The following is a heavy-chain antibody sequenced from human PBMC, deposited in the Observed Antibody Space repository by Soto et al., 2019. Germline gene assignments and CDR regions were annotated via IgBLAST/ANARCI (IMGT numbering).Heavy chain of an antibody. D-gene: IGHD6-19*01. CDR3: ATPNSSGPKFKYYYGMDV. CDR2: FDPEDGET. J-gene: IGHJ6*02. Sequence: GASVKVSCKVSGYTLTELSMHWVRQAPGKGLEWMGGFDPEDGETIYAQKFQGRVTMTEDTSTDTAYMELSSLRSEDTAVYYCATPNSSGPKFKYYYGMDVWGQGTKVTVSS. V-gene: IGHV1-24*01. CDR1: GYTLTELS.